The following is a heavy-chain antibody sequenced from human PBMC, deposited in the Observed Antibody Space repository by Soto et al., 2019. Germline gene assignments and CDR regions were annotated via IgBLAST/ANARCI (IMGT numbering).Heavy chain of an antibody. J-gene: IGHJ6*02. D-gene: IGHD3-10*01. Sequence: GASVKVSCKASGYTFTSYGISWVRQAPGQGLEWMGWISAYNGNTNYAQKLQGRVTMTTDTSTSTAYMELRSLRSDDTAVYYCARVHGSGSPSSDYYYGMDVWGQGTTVTVS. CDR1: GYTFTSYG. CDR3: ARVHGSGSPSSDYYYGMDV. V-gene: IGHV1-18*04. CDR2: ISAYNGNT.